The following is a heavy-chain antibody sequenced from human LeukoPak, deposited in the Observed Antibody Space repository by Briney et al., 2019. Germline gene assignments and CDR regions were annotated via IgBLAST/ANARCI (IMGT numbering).Heavy chain of an antibody. J-gene: IGHJ4*02. CDR2: IYYSGST. CDR1: GGSISSYY. V-gene: IGHV4-59*01. D-gene: IGHD4-23*01. Sequence: PSETLSLTCTVSGGSISSYYWSWIRQPPGKGLEWIGYIYYSGSTNYNPSLKSRVTISVDTSKNQFSLKLSSVTAADTAVYYCARGATYYGGNSPLPYYLDYWGQGTLVTVSS. CDR3: ARGATYYGGNSPLPYYLDY.